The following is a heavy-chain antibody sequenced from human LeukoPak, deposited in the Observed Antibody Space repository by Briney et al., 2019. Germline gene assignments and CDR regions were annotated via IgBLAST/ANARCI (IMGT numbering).Heavy chain of an antibody. CDR2: INPNSGGT. CDR1: GYTFTGYY. J-gene: IGHJ5*02. Sequence: ASVKVSCKASGYTFTGYYMHWVRQAPGQGLEGMGWINPNSGGTNYAQKFQGSDTMTRDTSISTAYMELSRLRSDDTALDYCAIATADGPGAIEDWLDPWGQGTLVTVSS. CDR3: AIATADGPGAIEDWLDP. D-gene: IGHD6-13*01. V-gene: IGHV1-2*02.